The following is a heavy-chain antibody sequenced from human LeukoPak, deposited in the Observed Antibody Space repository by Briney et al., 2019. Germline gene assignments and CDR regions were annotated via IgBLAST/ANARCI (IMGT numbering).Heavy chain of an antibody. J-gene: IGHJ3*02. Sequence: GRSLRLSCAAPGFTFSSYAMHWVRQAPGKGLEWVAVISDDGSNKYYADSVKGRFTISRDNSKNTLYLQMNSLRAEDTAVYYCARVDDLDAFDMWGQGTMVTVSS. CDR2: ISDDGSNK. CDR3: ARVDDLDAFDM. D-gene: IGHD2-2*03. CDR1: GFTFSSYA. V-gene: IGHV3-30*04.